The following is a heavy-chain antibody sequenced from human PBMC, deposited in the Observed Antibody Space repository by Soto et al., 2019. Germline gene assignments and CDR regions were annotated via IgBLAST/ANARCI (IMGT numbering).Heavy chain of an antibody. CDR1: GGTFSSYA. CDR3: ARGVSSGWFDY. Sequence: QVQLVQSGAEVKKPGSSVKVSCRASGGTFSSYAIIWVRQAPRQGLEWMGGIISIFGTPYYAQQFQGRVTISADESTSTAYMELSSLRSQDTAVYFCARGVSSGWFDYWGQGTLVTVSS. J-gene: IGHJ4*02. V-gene: IGHV1-69*01. CDR2: IISIFGTP. D-gene: IGHD6-19*01.